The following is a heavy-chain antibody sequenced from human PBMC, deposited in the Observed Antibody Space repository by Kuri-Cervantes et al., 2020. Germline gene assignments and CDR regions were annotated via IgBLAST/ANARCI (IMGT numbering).Heavy chain of an antibody. D-gene: IGHD3-10*01. Sequence: GGSLRLSCTASGFTFGDYAMSWVRQAPGKGLEWVAFIGYDGSEKHYGDSVRGRFTISRDNSKNTLDLQMDSLRAEDTAVYYCASIGGDFDCWGQGTLVTVSS. J-gene: IGHJ4*02. CDR3: ASIGGDFDC. V-gene: IGHV3-30*02. CDR1: GFTFGDYA. CDR2: IGYDGSEK.